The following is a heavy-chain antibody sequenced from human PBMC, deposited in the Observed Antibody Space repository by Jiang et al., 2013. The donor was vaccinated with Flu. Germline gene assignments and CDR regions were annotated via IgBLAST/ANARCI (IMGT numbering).Heavy chain of an antibody. Sequence: SGAEVKKPGASVKVSCKASGYTFTSYGISWVRQAPGQGLEWMGWISAYNGNTNYAQKLQGRVTMTTDTSTSTAYMELRSLRSDDTAVYYCARDPPCTSCYWDNYYYYGMDVWGQGTTVTVSS. CDR3: ARDPPCTSCYWDNYYYYGMDV. D-gene: IGHD2-2*01. J-gene: IGHJ6*02. V-gene: IGHV1-18*01. CDR1: GYTFTSYG. CDR2: ISAYNGNT.